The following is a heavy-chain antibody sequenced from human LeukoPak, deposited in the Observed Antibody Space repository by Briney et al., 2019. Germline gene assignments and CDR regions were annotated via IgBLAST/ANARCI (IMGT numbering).Heavy chain of an antibody. CDR3: ARGQPSVTYSRSSSVNY. D-gene: IGHD6-6*01. V-gene: IGHV1-8*01. CDR2: RNPNSGNT. J-gene: IGHJ4*02. Sequence: ASVKVSCNASGYTYTSYDINGGRQATGQGLEWMGWRNPNSGNTGYTHKFQGRVTMTRNTSISTDYMELSSLRSEDTAGYYCARGQPSVTYSRSSSVNYWGQGTLVTVSS. CDR1: GYTYTSYD.